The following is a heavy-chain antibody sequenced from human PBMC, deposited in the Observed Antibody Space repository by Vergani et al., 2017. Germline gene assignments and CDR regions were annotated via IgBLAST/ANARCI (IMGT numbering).Heavy chain of an antibody. J-gene: IGHJ3*02. CDR1: GFTFSSYS. CDR2: ISSSSSTI. Sequence: EVHLLESGGGLVQPGGSLRLSCAASGFTFSSYSMNWVRQAPGKGLEWVSYISSSSSTIYYADSVKGRFTISRDNAKNSLYLQMNSLRAEDTAVYYCARDPEPYYDSSGYTWRAFDIWGQGTMVTVSS. D-gene: IGHD3-22*01. V-gene: IGHV3-48*01. CDR3: ARDPEPYYDSSGYTWRAFDI.